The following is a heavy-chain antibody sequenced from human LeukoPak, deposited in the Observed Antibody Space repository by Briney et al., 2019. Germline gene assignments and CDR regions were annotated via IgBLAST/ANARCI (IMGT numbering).Heavy chain of an antibody. J-gene: IGHJ3*02. V-gene: IGHV4-59*08. CDR2: IYYGGST. D-gene: IGHD3-16*01. CDR1: VGSFSSYY. Sequence: SETLSLTCTVSVGSFSSYYWNWVRQPPGKGLEWIGFIYYGGSTDYNPSLKSRVTISADTSKNQFSQKLSSVTAADTAVYYCARHWGQSDAFDIWGQGTMVTVSS. CDR3: ARHWGQSDAFDI.